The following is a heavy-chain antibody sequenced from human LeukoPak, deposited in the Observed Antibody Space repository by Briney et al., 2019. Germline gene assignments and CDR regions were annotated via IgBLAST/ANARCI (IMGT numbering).Heavy chain of an antibody. CDR1: GFTFSGST. J-gene: IGHJ4*02. V-gene: IGHV3-73*01. CDR3: AGAPNFDY. Sequence: GGSLRLSCAASGFTFSGSTIHWVRQASGKGLDWVALIRSKANTYATAYAASVKGRFTISRDDSENAAYLQMNSLTTEDTAVYHCAGAPNFDYWGPGTLVTVSS. CDR2: IRSKANTYAT.